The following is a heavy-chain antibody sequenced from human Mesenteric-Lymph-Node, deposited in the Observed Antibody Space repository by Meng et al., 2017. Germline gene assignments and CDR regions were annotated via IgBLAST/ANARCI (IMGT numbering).Heavy chain of an antibody. J-gene: IGHJ4*02. Sequence: GESLKISCVASGFTFRSDWMHWVRQAPGKGLVWVSHINSDGSRTTYADSVKGRFTISRDNAKNTLYLQMNSLGVEDTAVYYCARRNYGGNSALDYWGQGTLVTVSS. CDR2: INSDGSRT. V-gene: IGHV3-74*01. D-gene: IGHD4-23*01. CDR3: ARRNYGGNSALDY. CDR1: GFTFRSDW.